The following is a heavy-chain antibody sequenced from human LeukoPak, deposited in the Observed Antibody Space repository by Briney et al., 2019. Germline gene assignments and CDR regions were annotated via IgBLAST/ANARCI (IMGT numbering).Heavy chain of an antibody. CDR2: MNPNSGNT. V-gene: IGHV1-8*01. CDR3: ASGGPYYDFWSGYRYYYYMDV. CDR1: GYTFTSYD. Sequence: ASVKVSCKASGYTFTSYDINWVRQATGQGLEWMGWMNPNSGNTGYAQKFQGRVTMTRNTSISTAYMELSSLRSEDTAVYYCASGGPYYDFWSGYRYYYYMDVWGKGTTVTVSS. J-gene: IGHJ6*03. D-gene: IGHD3-3*01.